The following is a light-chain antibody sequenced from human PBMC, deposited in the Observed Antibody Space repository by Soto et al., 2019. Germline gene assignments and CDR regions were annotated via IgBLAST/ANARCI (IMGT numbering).Light chain of an antibody. Sequence: EIVMTQSPATLSVSPGERATLSCRASQSVFSSLAWYQQKPGQAPRLLIYGAATRATGIPGRFSGSGSGTEFTLTISSLQSEDFAVYYCQQYHNWPAFGQGTKVDNK. J-gene: IGKJ1*01. V-gene: IGKV3-15*01. CDR3: QQYHNWPA. CDR2: GAA. CDR1: QSVFSS.